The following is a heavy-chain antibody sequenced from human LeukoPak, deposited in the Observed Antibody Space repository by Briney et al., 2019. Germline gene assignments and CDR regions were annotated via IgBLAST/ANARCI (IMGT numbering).Heavy chain of an antibody. J-gene: IGHJ5*02. Sequence: GGSLRLSCAASGFTLSNYDMNWVRQAPGKGLEWVSAISTSSRYIYYKDSVRGRFTISRDDAKNSLYLEMNSLRAEDTAVYYCARADCSSSTCYLRRSWFDPWGQGTLVTVSS. V-gene: IGHV3-21*01. D-gene: IGHD2-2*01. CDR2: ISTSSRYI. CDR1: GFTLSNYD. CDR3: ARADCSSSTCYLRRSWFDP.